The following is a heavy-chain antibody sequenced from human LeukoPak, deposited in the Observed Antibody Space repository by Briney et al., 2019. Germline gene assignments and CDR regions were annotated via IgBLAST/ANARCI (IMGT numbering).Heavy chain of an antibody. CDR2: IKQDASQE. V-gene: IGHV3-7*01. D-gene: IGHD3-3*01. CDR3: ARGVVYPAWSGPHWSDY. CDR1: GFTFSSYR. J-gene: IGHJ4*02. Sequence: GGSLRLSCAASGFTFSSYRMSWVRQAPGKGPEWVAHIKQDASQEYHVDSVKGRFTISRDNAKNSLYLQMNSLRAEDTAVYYCARGVVYPAWSGPHWSDYWGQGALVTVSS.